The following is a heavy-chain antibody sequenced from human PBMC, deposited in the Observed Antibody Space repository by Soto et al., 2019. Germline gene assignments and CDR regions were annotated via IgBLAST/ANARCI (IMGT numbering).Heavy chain of an antibody. J-gene: IGHJ4*02. D-gene: IGHD5-18*01. CDR1: GGTFSSYA. CDR2: IIPIFGTA. V-gene: IGHV1-69*13. CDR3: ARRRGYSYGLYYFDY. Sequence: SVKVSCKASGGTFSSYAISWVRQAPGQGLEWMGGIIPIFGTANYAQKFQGRVTITADESTSTAYTELSSLRSEDTAVYYCARRRGYSYGLYYFDYWGQGTLVTVSS.